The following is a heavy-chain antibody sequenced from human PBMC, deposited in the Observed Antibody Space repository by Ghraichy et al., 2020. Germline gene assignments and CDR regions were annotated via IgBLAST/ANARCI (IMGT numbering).Heavy chain of an antibody. CDR3: ARSGRYQLLSWFDP. J-gene: IGHJ5*02. CDR2: INHSGST. V-gene: IGHV4-34*01. Sequence: SETLSPTCAVYGGSFSGYYWSWIRQLPGKGLEWIGEINHSGSTNYNPSLKSRVTISVDTSKNQFSLKLSSVTAADTAVYYCARSGRYQLLSWFDPWGQGTLVTVSS. D-gene: IGHD2-2*01. CDR1: GGSFSGYY.